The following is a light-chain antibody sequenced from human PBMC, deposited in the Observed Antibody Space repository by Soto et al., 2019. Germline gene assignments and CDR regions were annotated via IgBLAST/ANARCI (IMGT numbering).Light chain of an antibody. J-gene: IGLJ1*01. CDR2: GNT. CDR3: QSYDDSLSVHYV. CDR1: SSNIGATYD. V-gene: IGLV1-40*01. Sequence: QSVVTQPPSVSGAPGQRVTISCTGSSSNIGATYDVQWYQQLPGTAPKLLIHGNTDRPSGVPDRFSGSKSGTSASLAITGLQADDEADYCCQSYDDSLSVHYVFGTGTKVTVL.